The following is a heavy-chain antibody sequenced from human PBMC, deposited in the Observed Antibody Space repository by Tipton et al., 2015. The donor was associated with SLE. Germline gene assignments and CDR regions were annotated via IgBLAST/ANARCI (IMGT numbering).Heavy chain of an antibody. V-gene: IGHV3-23*03. CDR1: GFTFSSYW. D-gene: IGHD3-16*01. Sequence: SLRLSCAASGFTFSSYWMSWVRQAPGKGLEWVSVIYSGGSSTYYADSVKGRFTISRDNSKNTLYLQMNSLRAEDTAVYYCAKALGGSDAFDIWGQGTMVTVSS. CDR3: AKALGGSDAFDI. J-gene: IGHJ3*02. CDR2: IYSGGSST.